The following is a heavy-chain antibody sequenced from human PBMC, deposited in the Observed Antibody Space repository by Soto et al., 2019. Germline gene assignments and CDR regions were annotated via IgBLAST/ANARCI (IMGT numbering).Heavy chain of an antibody. CDR3: ARQHYYDSSGYYTWN. CDR2: IYYSGST. J-gene: IGHJ4*02. D-gene: IGHD3-22*01. CDR1: GGSISSSSFH. V-gene: IGHV4-39*01. Sequence: SETLSLTCTVSGGSISSSSFHWGWIRQPPGKGLEWIGSIYYSGSTYYSPSLKSRVTISVDTSKNQFSLKLSSVTAADTAVYYCARQHYYDSSGYYTWNWGQGTLVTVSS.